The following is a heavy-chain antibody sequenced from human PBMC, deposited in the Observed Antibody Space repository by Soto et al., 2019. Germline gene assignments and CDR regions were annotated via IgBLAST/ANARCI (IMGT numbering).Heavy chain of an antibody. Sequence: SETLSLTCAVDGGSFSGHYWSWIRQPPGKGLEWIGEINPSGSTKYNPSLKSRVTISADTSRNQFSLKLSSVTAADTAMFYGARGGITIYDYALDVWGQGTTVTVSS. D-gene: IGHD3-3*01. V-gene: IGHV4-34*01. CDR2: INPSGST. CDR1: GGSFSGHY. CDR3: ARGGITIYDYALDV. J-gene: IGHJ6*02.